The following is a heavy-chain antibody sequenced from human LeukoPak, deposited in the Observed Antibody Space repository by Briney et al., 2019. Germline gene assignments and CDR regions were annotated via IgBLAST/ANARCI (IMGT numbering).Heavy chain of an antibody. J-gene: IGHJ4*02. Sequence: GESPKNSCKGSGYSFTSYWIGWVRQMPGKGLEWMGIIYPGDSDTRYSPSFQGQVTISADESISTAYLQWSSLKASDTAMYYCARQRPKAFDYWGQGTLVTVSS. CDR3: ARQRPKAFDY. CDR2: IYPGDSDT. CDR1: GYSFTSYW. V-gene: IGHV5-51*01.